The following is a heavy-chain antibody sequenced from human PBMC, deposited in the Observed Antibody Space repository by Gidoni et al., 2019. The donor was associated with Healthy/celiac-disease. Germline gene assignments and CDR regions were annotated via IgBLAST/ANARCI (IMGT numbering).Heavy chain of an antibody. J-gene: IGHJ5*02. D-gene: IGHD3-22*01. V-gene: IGHV2-5*02. CDR2: IYWDDDK. Sequence: QITLKESGPTLVKPTQTLTLTCTFSGFSLRTSGVGVGWIRQPPGKALEWLALIYWDDDKRYSPSLKSRLTITKDTSKNQVVLTMTNMDPVDTATYYCAHLPGAMIVPGNNWFDPWGQGTLVTVSS. CDR1: GFSLRTSGVG. CDR3: AHLPGAMIVPGNNWFDP.